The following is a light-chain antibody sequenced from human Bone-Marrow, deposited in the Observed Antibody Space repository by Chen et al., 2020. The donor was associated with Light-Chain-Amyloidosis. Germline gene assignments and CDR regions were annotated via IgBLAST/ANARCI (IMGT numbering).Light chain of an antibody. CDR2: DVS. CDR1: SRDVGGYDS. Sequence: QSALTQPRSVSGSPGQSVNITCTGTSRDVGGYDSVSWYQQYPGKAPKLMIYDVSKRPSGVPDRFSASKSGNTASLTISGLQAEDEADYYCCSYAGIYWVFGGGTKLTVL. V-gene: IGLV2-11*01. CDR3: CSYAGIYWV. J-gene: IGLJ3*02.